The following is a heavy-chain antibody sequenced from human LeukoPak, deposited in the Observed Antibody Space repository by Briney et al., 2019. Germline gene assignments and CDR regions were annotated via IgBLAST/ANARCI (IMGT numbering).Heavy chain of an antibody. J-gene: IGHJ5*02. CDR2: IYYSGST. CDR3: ARHIAAAGTRWGNWFDL. CDR1: GGSMSGYY. V-gene: IGHV4-59*01. D-gene: IGHD6-13*01. Sequence: SETLSLTCTVSGGSMSGYYWSWIRQPPGKGLEWIGYIYYSGSTNYNPSLRSRVTVSVDTSKNQFSLRLNSVTAADTAVYYCARHIAAAGTRWGNWFDLWGQGTLVTVSS.